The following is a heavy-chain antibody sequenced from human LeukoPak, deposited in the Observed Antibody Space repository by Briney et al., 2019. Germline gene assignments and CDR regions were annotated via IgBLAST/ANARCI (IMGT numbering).Heavy chain of an antibody. V-gene: IGHV3-23*01. CDR3: AKMSLSPVLRDFDWLSGAIDY. J-gene: IGHJ4*02. Sequence: GGSLRLSCAASGFTFSRYAMSWVRQAPGKGLEWASGLSGSGGSTHYADSVKGRFTIYRDNSKNTLYLQMSSLGAEDTAVYYCAKMSLSPVLRDFDWLSGAIDYWGQGTLVTVSS. D-gene: IGHD3-9*01. CDR1: GFTFSRYA. CDR2: LSGSGGST.